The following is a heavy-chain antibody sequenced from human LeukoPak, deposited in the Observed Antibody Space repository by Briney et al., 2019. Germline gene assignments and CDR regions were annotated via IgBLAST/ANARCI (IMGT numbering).Heavy chain of an antibody. Sequence: SVKVSCKASGYSLTTYYIHWVRQAPGQGLEWMGRIIPILGIANYAQKFQGRVTITADKSTSTAYMELSSLRSEDTAVYYCARFGMATTTRGFDYWGQGTLVTVSS. CDR3: ARFGMATTTRGFDY. D-gene: IGHD5-24*01. V-gene: IGHV1-69*02. CDR2: IIPILGIA. J-gene: IGHJ4*02. CDR1: GYSLTTYY.